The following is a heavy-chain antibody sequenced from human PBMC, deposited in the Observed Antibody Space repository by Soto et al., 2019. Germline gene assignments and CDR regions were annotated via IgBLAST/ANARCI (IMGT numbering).Heavy chain of an antibody. CDR2: ISATSDAA. J-gene: IGHJ6*02. CDR1: GPPFSTSA. V-gene: IGHV3-23*01. D-gene: IGHD1-26*01. Sequence: EVQLLESGGGLVQPGGSLRLSCVASGPPFSTSAMNWVRQAPGKGLEWVSIISATSDAAYYAESVKGRFTTSRDNSKNTLYLQINSLRPEDSAVYYCGKYSGSYPVYNGMNVWGQGTTVTVSS. CDR3: GKYSGSYPVYNGMNV.